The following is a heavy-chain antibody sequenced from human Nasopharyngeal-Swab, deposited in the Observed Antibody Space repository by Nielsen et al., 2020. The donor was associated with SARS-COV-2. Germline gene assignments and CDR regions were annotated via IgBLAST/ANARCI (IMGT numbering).Heavy chain of an antibody. V-gene: IGHV4-59*08. Sequence: SETLSLTCTVSGGSISSYYWSWIRQPPGKRLEWIGYIYYSGSTNYHPSLKSRVTISVDTSKNQFSLKLSSVTAADTAVYYCARHVSTTIFGVVIISYFDYWGQGTLVTVSS. CDR1: GGSISSYY. D-gene: IGHD3-3*01. CDR3: ARHVSTTIFGVVIISYFDY. CDR2: IYYSGST. J-gene: IGHJ4*02.